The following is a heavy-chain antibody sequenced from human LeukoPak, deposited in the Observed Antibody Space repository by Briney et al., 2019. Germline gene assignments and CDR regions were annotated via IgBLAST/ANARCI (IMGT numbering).Heavy chain of an antibody. CDR2: IYTSGST. D-gene: IGHD5-12*01. Sequence: PSETLSLTCAVYGGSFSGYYWSWIRQPAGKGLEWIGRIYTSGSTNYNPSLKSRVTISVDTSKNQFSLKLSSVTAADTAVYYCARSSGYDQDYYYYMDVWGKGTTVTISS. CDR3: ARSSGYDQDYYYYMDV. V-gene: IGHV4-59*10. J-gene: IGHJ6*03. CDR1: GGSFSGYY.